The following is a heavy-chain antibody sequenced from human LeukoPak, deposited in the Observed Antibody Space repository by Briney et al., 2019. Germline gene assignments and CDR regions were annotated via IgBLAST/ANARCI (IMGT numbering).Heavy chain of an antibody. D-gene: IGHD2-2*01. CDR2: INPNSGGT. V-gene: IGHV1-2*02. J-gene: IGHJ4*02. Sequence: ASVKVSCKASGYTFTGYYMHWVRQAPGQGLEWMGWINPNSGGTNYAQKFQGRVTMTRDTSISTAYMELSRLRSDDTAVYYCARSRGGRSTPFDYWGQGTLVTVSS. CDR1: GYTFTGYY. CDR3: ARSRGGRSTPFDY.